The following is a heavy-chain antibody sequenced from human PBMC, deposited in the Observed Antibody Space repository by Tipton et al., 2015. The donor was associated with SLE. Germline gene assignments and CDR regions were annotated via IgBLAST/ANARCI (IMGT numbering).Heavy chain of an antibody. D-gene: IGHD3-10*01. V-gene: IGHV4-4*02. CDR1: GGSINIKNW. CDR2: IYYSGNT. CDR3: ARGHYYYGSGSYLNWFDP. J-gene: IGHJ5*02. Sequence: TLSLTCAVSGGSINIKNWWAWVRQPPGKGLEWIGYIYYSGNTNYSPSLKSRVTISVDTSKNQFSLKLSSVTAADTAVYYCARGHYYYGSGSYLNWFDPWGQGTLVTVSS.